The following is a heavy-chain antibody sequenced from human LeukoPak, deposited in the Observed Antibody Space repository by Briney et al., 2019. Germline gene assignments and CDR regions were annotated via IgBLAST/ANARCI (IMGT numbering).Heavy chain of an antibody. CDR2: INPNSGGT. Sequence: ASVKVSCKASGYTFTGYYMHWVRQAPGQGLEWMGWINPNSGGTNYAQKFQGWVTMTRDTSISTAYMELSRLRSDDTAVYYCARARAWGYGSGSFDYWGQGTLVTVSS. CDR1: GYTFTGYY. CDR3: ARARAWGYGSGSFDY. V-gene: IGHV1-2*04. D-gene: IGHD3-10*01. J-gene: IGHJ4*02.